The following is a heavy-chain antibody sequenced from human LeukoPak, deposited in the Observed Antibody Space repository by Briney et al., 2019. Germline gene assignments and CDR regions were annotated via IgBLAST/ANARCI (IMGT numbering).Heavy chain of an antibody. D-gene: IGHD3-3*01. CDR2: IIPIFGRA. J-gene: IGHJ4*02. V-gene: IGHV1-18*01. CDR1: GFTFSSYA. CDR3: SRDYDSGNDY. Sequence: PGGSLRLSCAASGFTFSSYAINWVRQAPGQGLEWMGGIIPIFGRANYAQKLQGRVTMTTDTSTSTAYMELRSLRSDDTAVYYCSRDYDSGNDYWGQGTLVTVSS.